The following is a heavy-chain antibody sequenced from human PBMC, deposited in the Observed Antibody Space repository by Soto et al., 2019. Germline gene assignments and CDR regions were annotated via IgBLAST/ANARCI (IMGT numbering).Heavy chain of an antibody. CDR3: ARGVYYFDY. CDR1: GFTFSTYT. Sequence: GGSLRLSCAASGFTFSTYTLNWVRQAPGKGLEWVSSISSGSSYIYYAGSVKGRFTISRDNAKNSLYLQMNSLRAEDTVVYYCARGVYYFDYWGQGTLVTVSS. V-gene: IGHV3-21*01. J-gene: IGHJ4*02. CDR2: ISSGSSYI.